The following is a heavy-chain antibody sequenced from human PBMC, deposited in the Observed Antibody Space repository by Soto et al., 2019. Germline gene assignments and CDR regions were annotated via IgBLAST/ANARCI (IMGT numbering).Heavy chain of an antibody. Sequence: EVQLVESGGGLVQPGGSLRLSCAASGFTFSNYWMYWVRQAPGKGLVWVSRINSDGSSITYADAVKGQFTISRDNAKNTLYLQRNSPRAEDTAVYYCTRALPVTGYWYSDLWGRGTLVTVSS. D-gene: IGHD3-9*01. CDR2: INSDGSSI. V-gene: IGHV3-74*01. J-gene: IGHJ2*01. CDR1: GFTFSNYW. CDR3: TRALPVTGYWYSDL.